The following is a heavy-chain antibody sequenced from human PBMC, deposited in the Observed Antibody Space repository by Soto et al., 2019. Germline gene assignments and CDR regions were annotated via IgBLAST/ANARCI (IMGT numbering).Heavy chain of an antibody. CDR1: GDSFSNYY. Sequence: QVQLQESGPGLVKPSETLSLTCTVSGDSFSNYYWSWIRQPPGKGLEWIGYIYYSGSTNYNPSLRSRVTLSVDTSKNQFSLRLSSVTAADTAVYYCARRYGGNLDYWGQGTLVTVSS. V-gene: IGHV4-59*08. CDR3: ARRYGGNLDY. D-gene: IGHD5-18*01. CDR2: IYYSGST. J-gene: IGHJ4*02.